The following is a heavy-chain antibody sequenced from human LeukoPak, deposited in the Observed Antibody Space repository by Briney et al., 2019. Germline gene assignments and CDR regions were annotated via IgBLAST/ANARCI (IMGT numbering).Heavy chain of an antibody. V-gene: IGHV3-48*03. J-gene: IGHJ4*02. CDR2: ISSSASSI. Sequence: GGSLRLSCAASGFTFSSYEMSWVRQAPGKGLEWVSYISSSASSIKYADSVKGRLTISRDNAKNSLYLQMNSLRAEDTATYYCARVNSNYFDCWGQGTLVTVSS. CDR1: GFTFSSYE. CDR3: ARVNSNYFDC. D-gene: IGHD4-11*01.